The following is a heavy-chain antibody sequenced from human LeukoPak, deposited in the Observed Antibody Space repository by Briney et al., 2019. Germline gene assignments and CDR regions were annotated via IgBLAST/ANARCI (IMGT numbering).Heavy chain of an antibody. CDR3: ARNHLGLSI. Sequence: GGSLRLSCAASGFTFSSYSTVWVRQAPGKGLMWVSYFIGDGSSAAYADSVKGRFTVSRDNAKNTLYLQMNSLRAEDTAVYYCARNHLGLSIWGQGTMVTVSS. CDR1: GFTFSSYS. D-gene: IGHD3-16*01. CDR2: FIGDGSSA. J-gene: IGHJ3*02. V-gene: IGHV3-74*01.